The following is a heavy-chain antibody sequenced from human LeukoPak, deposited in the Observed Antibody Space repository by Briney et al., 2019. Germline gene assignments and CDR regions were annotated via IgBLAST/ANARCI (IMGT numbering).Heavy chain of an antibody. CDR2: IFYDGSIK. CDR1: GFTFSSYA. D-gene: IGHD3-3*01. J-gene: IGHJ4*02. Sequence: GGSLRLSCAASGFTFSSYAIHWVRQAPGKGLEWLTIIFYDGSIKNYADSLKGRFTISRDNSKNTAYLQVNSLTAEDTAVYYCGRESSGGFDNWAQGTLVTVSS. V-gene: IGHV3-33*01. CDR3: GRESSGGFDN.